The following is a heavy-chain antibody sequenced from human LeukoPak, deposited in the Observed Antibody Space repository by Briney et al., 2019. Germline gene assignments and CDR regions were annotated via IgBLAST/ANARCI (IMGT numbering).Heavy chain of an antibody. CDR3: ARDQEVAQQWLVPPFDY. Sequence: ASVKVSCKASGYTFTGYYMHWVRQAPGQGLEWMGWINPNSGGTNYAQKFQGRVTMTRDTSISTAYMELSRLRSDDTAVYYCARDQEVAQQWLVPPFDYWGQGTLVTVSS. V-gene: IGHV1-2*02. CDR2: INPNSGGT. D-gene: IGHD6-19*01. CDR1: GYTFTGYY. J-gene: IGHJ4*02.